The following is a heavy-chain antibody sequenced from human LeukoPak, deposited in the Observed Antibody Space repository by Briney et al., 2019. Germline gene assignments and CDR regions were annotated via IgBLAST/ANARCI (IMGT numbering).Heavy chain of an antibody. J-gene: IGHJ6*02. CDR2: ISWNSGSI. V-gene: IGHV3-9*01. Sequence: GGSLRLSCAASGFTFDDYAMHWVRQAPGKGLEWVSGISWNSGSIGYADSVKGRFTISRDNAKNSLYLQMNSLRAEDTALYYCAKDNYYYYGMDVWGQGTTVTVSS. CDR1: GFTFDDYA. CDR3: AKDNYYYYGMDV.